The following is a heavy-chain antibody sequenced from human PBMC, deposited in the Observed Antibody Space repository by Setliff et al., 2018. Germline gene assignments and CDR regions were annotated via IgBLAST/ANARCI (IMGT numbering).Heavy chain of an antibody. D-gene: IGHD3-16*01. J-gene: IGHJ6*02. Sequence: SETLSLTCTVSGYSISSGYYWGWIRQPPGKGLEWIGNMYHSGSVYYNPSLKSRVTISVDTSKNQFSLKVTSVTAADTAVYYCARQEGGYYYYYGMDVWGQGTTVTVSS. CDR2: MYHSGSV. CDR3: ARQEGGYYYYYGMDV. V-gene: IGHV4-38-2*02. CDR1: GYSISSGYY.